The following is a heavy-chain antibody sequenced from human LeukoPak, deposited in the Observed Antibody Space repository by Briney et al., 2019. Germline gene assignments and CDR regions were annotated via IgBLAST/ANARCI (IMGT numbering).Heavy chain of an antibody. Sequence: SETLSLTCTVSGGSISSYYWSWIRQPPGKGLEWIGYIYYSGSTNYNPSLKSRVTISVDTSKNQFSLKLSSVSAADTAVYYCARVGSSSDRFDYWGQGTLVTVSS. D-gene: IGHD6-6*01. CDR1: GGSISSYY. V-gene: IGHV4-59*01. CDR3: ARVGSSSDRFDY. J-gene: IGHJ4*02. CDR2: IYYSGST.